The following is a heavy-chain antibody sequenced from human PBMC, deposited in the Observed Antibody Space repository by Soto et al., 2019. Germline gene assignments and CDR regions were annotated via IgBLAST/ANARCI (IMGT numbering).Heavy chain of an antibody. CDR3: ARGKLERRQHLGPGRPSTDY. CDR1: GFTFTDYA. D-gene: IGHD1-1*01. J-gene: IGHJ4*02. V-gene: IGHV3-30*14. CDR2: ISYDGNNK. Sequence: VHLVESGGGVVQPWRSLRLSCAASGFTFTDYAMHWVRQAPGKGLEWVAVISYDGNNKYYADSVKGRVTISRDNSMNTLFLQMNSLSAEDTAVYYCARGKLERRQHLGPGRPSTDYWGQGTLVTVSS.